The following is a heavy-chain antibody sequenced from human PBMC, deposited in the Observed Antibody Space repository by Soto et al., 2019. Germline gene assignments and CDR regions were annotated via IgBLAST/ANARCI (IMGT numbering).Heavy chain of an antibody. CDR1: GGSFSGYY. V-gene: IGHV4-34*01. Sequence: QVQLQQWGAGLLKPSETLSLTCAVYGGSFSGYYWSWLRQPPGKGLEWIGEINHSGDANYNPSLKSRVTISIDTSKNQFSVRLSSVTVADTAMYYCARRLIAAAGTGETIDYCGQGTLVTVSS. J-gene: IGHJ4*02. CDR3: ARRLIAAAGTGETIDY. D-gene: IGHD6-13*01. CDR2: INHSGDA.